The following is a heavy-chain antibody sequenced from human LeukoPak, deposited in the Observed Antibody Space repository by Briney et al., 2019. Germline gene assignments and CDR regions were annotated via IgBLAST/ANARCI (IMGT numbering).Heavy chain of an antibody. J-gene: IGHJ4*02. D-gene: IGHD3-9*01. Sequence: GGSLRLSCAASGFTFSSYSMNWVRQAPGKGLEWVSSISSSSSSYIYYADSMKGRFTISRDNAKNSLYLQMNSLRAEDTAVYYCARLDILTGYEFDYWGQGTLVTVSS. CDR3: ARLDILTGYEFDY. V-gene: IGHV3-21*01. CDR1: GFTFSSYS. CDR2: ISSSSSSYI.